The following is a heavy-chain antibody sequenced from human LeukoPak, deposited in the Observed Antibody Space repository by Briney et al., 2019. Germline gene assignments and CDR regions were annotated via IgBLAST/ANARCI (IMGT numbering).Heavy chain of an antibody. V-gene: IGHV4-34*01. J-gene: IGHJ4*02. Sequence: PSETLSLTCAGYGGSFSGFYWSWIRQPPGEGLEWIGEIDHSGSTNYTPSLKSRVTISVDTSKNQFSLKLRSVTAADTAVSYCARGPFRRGEMASYWGQGTLVTVSS. CDR2: IDHSGST. CDR3: ARGPFRRGEMASY. D-gene: IGHD5-24*01. CDR1: GGSFSGFY.